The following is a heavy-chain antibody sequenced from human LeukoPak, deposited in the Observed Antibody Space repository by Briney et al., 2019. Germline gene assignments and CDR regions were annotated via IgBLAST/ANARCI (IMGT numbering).Heavy chain of an antibody. CDR2: IGSSSKYI. CDR1: GFTFSTYR. V-gene: IGHV3-21*01. J-gene: IGHJ4*02. Sequence: PGGSLRLSCAASGFTFSTYRMAWVRQTPGKGLEWVSSIGSSSKYIYYADSVKGRFTISRDNTQNSLFLQMNSLRVGDTAVYYCATDRVVGATRGDFDYWGQGTLVTVSS. D-gene: IGHD1-26*01. CDR3: ATDRVVGATRGDFDY.